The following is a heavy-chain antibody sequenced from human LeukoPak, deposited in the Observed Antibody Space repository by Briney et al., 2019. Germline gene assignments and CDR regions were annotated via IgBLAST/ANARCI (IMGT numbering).Heavy chain of an antibody. CDR2: ISSSSSYI. V-gene: IGHV3-21*01. CDR3: ARGPEAAFDI. CDR1: GFTFGDYA. Sequence: GGSLRLSCTASGFTFGDYAMTWVRQAPGKGLEWVSSISSSSSYIYYADSVKGRFTISRDNSKNSLYLQMNSLRAEDTALYYCARGPEAAFDIWGQGTMVTVSS. J-gene: IGHJ3*02.